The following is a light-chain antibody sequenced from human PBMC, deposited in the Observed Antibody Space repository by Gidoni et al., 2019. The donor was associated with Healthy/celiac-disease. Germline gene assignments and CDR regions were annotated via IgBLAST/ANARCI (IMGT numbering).Light chain of an antibody. V-gene: IGLV1-40*01. CDR3: QSYDSSLSGYV. J-gene: IGLJ1*01. CDR1: SSNIGAGYD. Sequence: QSVLTQPPSVSGAPGQRVTISCTGSSSNIGAGYDVHWSQQLPGTAPKLLIYGNSNRPSGVPDRFSGPKSGTSASLAITWLQAEDEADYYCQSYDSSLSGYVFGTGTKVTVL. CDR2: GNS.